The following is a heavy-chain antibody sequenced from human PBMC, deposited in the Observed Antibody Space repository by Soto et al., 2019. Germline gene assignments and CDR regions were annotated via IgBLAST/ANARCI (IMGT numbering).Heavy chain of an antibody. CDR3: AKGDCSGGRCYQIDY. CDR2: ISASGGST. J-gene: IGHJ4*02. V-gene: IGHV3-23*01. Sequence: EVQLLESGGGLVQPGGSLRLSCAASGFTFSGYAMRWVRQAPGKGLEWVSAISASGGSTYYADSVKGRFTISRDNSKNTMSLQMNSLRTEDTAVYYCAKGDCSGGRCYQIDYWGQGTLVTVSS. CDR1: GFTFSGYA. D-gene: IGHD2-15*01.